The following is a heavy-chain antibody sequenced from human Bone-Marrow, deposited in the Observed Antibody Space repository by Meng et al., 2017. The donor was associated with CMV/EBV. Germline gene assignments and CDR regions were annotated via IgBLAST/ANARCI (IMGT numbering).Heavy chain of an antibody. V-gene: IGHV3-7*01. CDR2: IKQDRSEK. CDR1: GFTFSSYW. CDR3: ARGRSSWYYFDY. J-gene: IGHJ4*02. D-gene: IGHD6-13*01. Sequence: GESLKISCAASGFTFSSYWMSWVRQAPGKGLEWVANIKQDRSEKYYVDSVKGRFTISRDNAKNSLYLQMNSLRAEDTAVYYCARGRSSWYYFDYWGQGTLVTVSS.